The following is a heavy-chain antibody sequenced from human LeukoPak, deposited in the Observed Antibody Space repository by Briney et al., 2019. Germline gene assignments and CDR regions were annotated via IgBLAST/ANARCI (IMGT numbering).Heavy chain of an antibody. CDR2: ISAYSGNT. J-gene: IGHJ4*02. Sequence: GASVKVSCNASGYTFTNYGIFWVRQAPGQGLEWMGWISAYSGNTNYAQKLQGRVTMTTETSTSTAYMELESLRSDDTAVYYCAISQGSYYDTSGYLGGDYWGQGILVTVSS. D-gene: IGHD3-22*01. CDR3: AISQGSYYDTSGYLGGDY. CDR1: GYTFTNYG. V-gene: IGHV1-18*01.